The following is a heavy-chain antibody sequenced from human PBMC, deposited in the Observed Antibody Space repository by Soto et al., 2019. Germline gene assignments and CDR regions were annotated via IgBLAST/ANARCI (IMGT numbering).Heavy chain of an antibody. CDR2: IYYSGST. J-gene: IGHJ3*02. CDR3: ARGVDTVTTYAFDI. Sequence: PSETLSLTCTVSGGSISSGGYYWSWILHHPGKGLEWIGYIYYSGSTYYNPSLKSRVTISVDTSKNQFSLKLSSVTAADTAVYYCARGVDTVTTYAFDIWGQRTMVTVSS. D-gene: IGHD4-17*01. CDR1: GGSISSGGYY. V-gene: IGHV4-31*03.